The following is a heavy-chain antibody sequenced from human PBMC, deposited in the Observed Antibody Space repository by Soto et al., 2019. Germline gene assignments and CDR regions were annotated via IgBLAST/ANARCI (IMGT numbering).Heavy chain of an antibody. J-gene: IGHJ4*02. V-gene: IGHV4-59*08. CDR1: GGSISPYY. CDR2: IYSFGST. CDR3: ARHRSTISLLDY. D-gene: IGHD2-2*01. Sequence: QVQLQESGPGLVKPSETLSLTCTVSGGSISPYYWSWIRQPPGKGLEWIGYIYSFGSTNYNASLASRVSMSVDTSKSQVSLKLPSVTAADTAVYFCARHRSTISLLDYWGLGTLVTVSS.